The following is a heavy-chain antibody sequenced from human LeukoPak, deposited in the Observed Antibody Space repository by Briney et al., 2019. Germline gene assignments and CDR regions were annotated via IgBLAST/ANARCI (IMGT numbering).Heavy chain of an antibody. D-gene: IGHD3-22*01. CDR3: ARQRLLITNSMFDY. J-gene: IGHJ4*02. V-gene: IGHV4-38-2*02. Sequence: SETLSLTCTVSFDSISADYYWGWIRPPPGKGLEWIGSIYLSGTTYSNPSLKSRVTISLDTSRNQFSLKLTSVTAADTALYYCARQRLLITNSMFDYWGQGTLVTVSS. CDR1: FDSISADYY. CDR2: IYLSGTT.